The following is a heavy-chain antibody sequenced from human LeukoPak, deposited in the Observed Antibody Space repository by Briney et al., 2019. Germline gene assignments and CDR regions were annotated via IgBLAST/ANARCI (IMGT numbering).Heavy chain of an antibody. V-gene: IGHV3-23*01. Sequence: QSGGSLRLSCAASGFTFSSYAMSWVRQAPGKGLEWVSAISGSGGSTYYADSVKGRFTISRDNSKNTLYLQMNSLRAEDTAVYYCAKLNSEWLFPFDYWGQGTLVTVSS. CDR3: AKLNSEWLFPFDY. D-gene: IGHD3-3*01. CDR1: GFTFSSYA. J-gene: IGHJ4*02. CDR2: ISGSGGST.